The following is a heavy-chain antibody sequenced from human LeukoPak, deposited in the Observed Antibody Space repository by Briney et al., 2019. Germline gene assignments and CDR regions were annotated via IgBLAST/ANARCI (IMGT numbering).Heavy chain of an antibody. CDR2: IYSGGST. V-gene: IGHV3-66*01. J-gene: IGHJ3*02. Sequence: GGSLRLSCAASGFTVSSNYMSWVRQAPGKGLEWVSVIYSGGSTYYADSVKGRFTISRDNSKNTLYLQMNSLRAEDTAVYYCARAIVGATIFDIWGQGTMVTVSS. D-gene: IGHD1-26*01. CDR3: ARAIVGATIFDI. CDR1: GFTVSSNY.